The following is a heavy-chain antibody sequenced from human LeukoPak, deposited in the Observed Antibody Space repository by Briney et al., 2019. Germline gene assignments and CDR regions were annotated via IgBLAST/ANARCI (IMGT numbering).Heavy chain of an antibody. D-gene: IGHD2-2*01. CDR3: ARDGDCSSTSCDARWFDP. CDR1: GGTFSSYA. V-gene: IGHV1-69*05. J-gene: IGHJ5*02. CDR2: IIPIFGTA. Sequence: SVKVSCKASGGTFSSYAISWVRQAPGQGLEWMGGIIPIFGTANYAQKFQGRVTITTDESTSTAYMELSSLRSEDTAVYYRARDGDCSSTSCDARWFDPWGQGTLVTVSS.